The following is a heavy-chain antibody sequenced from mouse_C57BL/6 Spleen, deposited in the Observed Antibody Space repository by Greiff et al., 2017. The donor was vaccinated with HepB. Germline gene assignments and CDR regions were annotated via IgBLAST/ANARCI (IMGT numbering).Heavy chain of an antibody. CDR1: GYTFTSYW. Sequence: QVQLQQPGAELVRPGTSVKLSCKASGYTFTSYWMHWVKQRPGQGLEWIGVIDPSDSYTNYNQKFKGKATLTVDTSSSTAYMQLSSLTSEDSAVYDCARKGYDYDGGFDYWGQGTTLTVSS. CDR3: ARKGYDYDGGFDY. J-gene: IGHJ2*01. V-gene: IGHV1-59*01. D-gene: IGHD2-4*01. CDR2: IDPSDSYT.